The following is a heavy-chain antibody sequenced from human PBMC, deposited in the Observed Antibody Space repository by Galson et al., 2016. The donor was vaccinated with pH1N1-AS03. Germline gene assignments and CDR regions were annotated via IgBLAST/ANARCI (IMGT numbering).Heavy chain of an antibody. J-gene: IGHJ4*02. V-gene: IGHV4-61*02. Sequence: TLSLTCTVSGASISSGSYYWSWIRQPAGKGLEWIGRIYTSGSTYYNPSLKSRVTISVDTSKNQFSLKLSSLTAADTAMYYCARFTMGAFDYWGQGTLVTVSS. CDR3: ARFTMGAFDY. CDR1: GASISSGSYY. D-gene: IGHD3-3*01. CDR2: IYTSGST.